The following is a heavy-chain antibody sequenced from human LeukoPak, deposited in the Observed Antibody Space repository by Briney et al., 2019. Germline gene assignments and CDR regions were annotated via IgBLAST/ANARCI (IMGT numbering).Heavy chain of an antibody. CDR3: AAGPRRMAGTIFDY. CDR2: ISAYNGNT. CDR1: GYTLTSYG. D-gene: IGHD6-19*01. J-gene: IGHJ4*02. V-gene: IGHV1-18*01. Sequence: ASVKVSCKASGYTLTSYGISWVRQAPGQGLEWMGWISAYNGNTNYAQKLQGRVTMTTDTSTSTAYMELRSLRSDDTAVYYCAAGPRRMAGTIFDYWGQGTLVTVSS.